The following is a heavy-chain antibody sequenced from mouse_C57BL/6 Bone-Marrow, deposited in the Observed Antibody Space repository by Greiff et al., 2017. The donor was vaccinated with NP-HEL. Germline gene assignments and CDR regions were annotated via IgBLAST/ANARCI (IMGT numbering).Heavy chain of an antibody. CDR3: DLRGSY. Sequence: VQLQQSGAELARPGASVKLSCKASGYTFTSYGISWVKQRTGQGLEWIGEIYPRSGNTYYNEKFKGKATLTADKSSSTAYMELRSLTSEDSAVYFCDLRGSYWGQGTLVTVSA. J-gene: IGHJ3*01. CDR2: IYPRSGNT. V-gene: IGHV1-81*01. D-gene: IGHD1-1*01. CDR1: GYTFTSYG.